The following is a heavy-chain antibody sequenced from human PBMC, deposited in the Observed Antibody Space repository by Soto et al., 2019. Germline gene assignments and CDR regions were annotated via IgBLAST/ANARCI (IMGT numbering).Heavy chain of an antibody. CDR1: GFTFSIYA. J-gene: IGHJ6*02. V-gene: IGHV3-23*01. D-gene: IGHD5-12*01. CDR3: AKANSGYDYYYGMDV. Sequence: GSLRLSCAASGFTFSIYAMSWVRQAPGKGLEWVSAISGSGGSTYYADSVKGRFTISRDNSKNTLYLQMNSLRAEDTAVYYCAKANSGYDYYYGMDVWGQGTTVTVSS. CDR2: ISGSGGST.